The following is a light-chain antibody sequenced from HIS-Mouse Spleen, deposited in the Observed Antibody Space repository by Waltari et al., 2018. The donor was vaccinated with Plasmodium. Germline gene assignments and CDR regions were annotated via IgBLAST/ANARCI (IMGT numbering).Light chain of an antibody. CDR2: EVS. J-gene: IGLJ2*01. Sequence: QSALTQPPSPSGSPGQSVTISCPGTRSDVGGYNSASWYQQHPGKAPKLMIYEVSKRPSGVPDRFSGSKSGNTASLTVSGLQAEDEADYYCSSYAGSNNLVFGGGTKLTVL. V-gene: IGLV2-8*01. CDR3: SSYAGSNNLV. CDR1: RSDVGGYNS.